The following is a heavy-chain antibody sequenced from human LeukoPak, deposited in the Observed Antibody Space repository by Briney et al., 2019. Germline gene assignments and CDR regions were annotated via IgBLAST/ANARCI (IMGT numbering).Heavy chain of an antibody. J-gene: IGHJ4*02. V-gene: IGHV3-20*04. D-gene: IGHD3-10*01. CDR1: GFTFDDYG. CDR3: ARDLIGGITMVRGVLDY. Sequence: GGSLRLSCAASGFTFDDYGMNWVRQAPGKGLEWVSGINWNGGGTSYADSVKGRFTISRDNAKNSLSLQMHSLRAEDTALYYCARDLIGGITMVRGVLDYWGQGTLVTVPS. CDR2: INWNGGGT.